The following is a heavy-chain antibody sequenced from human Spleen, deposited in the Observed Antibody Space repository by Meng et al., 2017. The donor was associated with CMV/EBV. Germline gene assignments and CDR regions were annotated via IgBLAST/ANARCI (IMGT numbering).Heavy chain of an antibody. V-gene: IGHV3-20*04. CDR2: INWNGGGT. D-gene: IGHD3-22*01. CDR1: GFTFDDYG. J-gene: IGHJ4*02. Sequence: GESLKISCAVSGFTFDDYGMSWVRQVPGKGLEWVCGINWNGGGTAYADSVKGRFTISRDNAKNSVFLQMNSVRADDTALYYCARGDYYHSSTYLSGDYWGQGTQLTVSS. CDR3: ARGDYYHSSTYLSGDY.